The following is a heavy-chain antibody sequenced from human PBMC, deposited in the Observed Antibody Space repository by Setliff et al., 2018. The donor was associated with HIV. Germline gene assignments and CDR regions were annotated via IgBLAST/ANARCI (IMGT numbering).Heavy chain of an antibody. CDR3: ARDGGEY. J-gene: IGHJ4*02. CDR1: GLTDTYNY. V-gene: IGHV3-7*01. CDR2: IKQDGSEK. D-gene: IGHD3-16*01. Sequence: GGSLRLSCAASGLTDTYNYMSWVRQAPGKGLEWVANIKQDGSEKYYGDSVQGRFTVSRDNAENSVYLQMNSLRAEDTAVYYCARDGGEYWGQGTLVTVSS.